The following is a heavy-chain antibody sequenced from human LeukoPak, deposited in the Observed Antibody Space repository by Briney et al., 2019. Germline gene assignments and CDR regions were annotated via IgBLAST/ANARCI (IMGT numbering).Heavy chain of an antibody. J-gene: IGHJ3*02. CDR2: INHSGST. V-gene: IGHV4-34*01. D-gene: IGHD6-19*01. CDR1: GGSFSGYY. CDR3: AREEVAVAGTALLI. Sequence: PSETLSLTCAVYGGSFSGYYWSWIRQPPGKGLEWIGEINHSGSTNYNPSLKSRVTISVDTSKNQFSLKLSSVTAADTAVYYCAREEVAVAGTALLIWGQGTMVTVSS.